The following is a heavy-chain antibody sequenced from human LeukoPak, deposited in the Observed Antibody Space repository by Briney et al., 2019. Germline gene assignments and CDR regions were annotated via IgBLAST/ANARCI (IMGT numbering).Heavy chain of an antibody. CDR3: AREERITMVRGVIGDI. Sequence: ASVKVSCKASGYTFTGYYMHWVRQAPGHGLEWMGWINPNSGGTNYAQKFQGRVTMTRDTSISTAYMELSRLRSDDTAVYYCAREERITMVRGVIGDIWGQGTMVTVSS. CDR1: GYTFTGYY. D-gene: IGHD3-10*01. CDR2: INPNSGGT. V-gene: IGHV1-2*02. J-gene: IGHJ3*02.